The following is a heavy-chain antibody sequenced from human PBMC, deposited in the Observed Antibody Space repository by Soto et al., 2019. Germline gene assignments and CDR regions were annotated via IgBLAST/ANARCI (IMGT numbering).Heavy chain of an antibody. CDR2: IYDTGTT. D-gene: IGHD3-9*01. CDR3: ARCPIDHNWFDP. V-gene: IGHV4-59*01. Sequence: SETLSLTCTVSGSDITTYYWSWLRQSPGKGLEWIGHIYDTGTTTYNPSLKSRVTISVDTSNKQCSLRLTSVTAADTAVYYCARCPIDHNWFDPWGQGTLVTVSS. CDR1: GSDITTYY. J-gene: IGHJ5*02.